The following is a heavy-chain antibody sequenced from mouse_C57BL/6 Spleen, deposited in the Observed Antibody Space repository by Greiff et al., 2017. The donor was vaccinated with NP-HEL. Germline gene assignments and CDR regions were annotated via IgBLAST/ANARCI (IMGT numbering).Heavy chain of an antibody. CDR3: ARGDSPYAIDY. Sequence: EVQGVESGGGLVKPGGSLKLSCAASGFTFSSYAMSWVRQTPEKRLEWVATISDGGSYTYYPDNVKGRFTISRDNAKNNLYLQMSHLKSEDTAMYYCARGDSPYAIDYWGQGTSVTVSS. CDR1: GFTFSSYA. D-gene: IGHD6-1*01. J-gene: IGHJ4*01. CDR2: ISDGGSYT. V-gene: IGHV5-4*01.